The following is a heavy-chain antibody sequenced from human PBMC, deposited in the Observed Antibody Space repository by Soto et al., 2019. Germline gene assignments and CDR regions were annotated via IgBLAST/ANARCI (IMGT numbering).Heavy chain of an antibody. V-gene: IGHV4-59*01. CDR2: IYYSGST. CDR3: ARDSSWLGYYDSSGYYSPLDY. CDR1: GASLTGYY. Sequence: PSETLSLTCVVSGASLTGYYWSWIRQPPGKGLEWIGYIYYSGSTNYNPSLKSRVTISVDTSKNQFSLKLSSLRPEDTAVYYCARDSSWLGYYDSSGYYSPLDYWGQGTLVTVSS. J-gene: IGHJ4*02. D-gene: IGHD3-22*01.